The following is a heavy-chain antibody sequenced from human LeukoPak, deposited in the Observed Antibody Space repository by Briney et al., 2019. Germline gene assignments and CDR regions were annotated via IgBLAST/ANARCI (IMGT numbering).Heavy chain of an antibody. D-gene: IGHD6-13*01. Sequence: GGSLRLSCAASGFAFSNSGMHWVRQAPGKGLEWVSFIRYDESNKYYADSVRGRFTISRDNSKNTVYLQMDSLRGEDTAVYYCAKDSSNWSFDYWGQGTLVTVSS. CDR2: IRYDESNK. CDR1: GFAFSNSG. CDR3: AKDSSNWSFDY. V-gene: IGHV3-30*02. J-gene: IGHJ4*02.